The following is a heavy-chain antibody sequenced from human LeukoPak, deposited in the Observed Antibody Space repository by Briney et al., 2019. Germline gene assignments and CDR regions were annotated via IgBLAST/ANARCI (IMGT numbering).Heavy chain of an antibody. CDR1: GFTFSNFW. J-gene: IGHJ4*02. D-gene: IGHD2-15*01. CDR2: IKQDGSEK. Sequence: PGGSLRLSCAASGFTFSNFWMSWVRQAPGKGLEWVANIKQDGSEKSYVDSVKGRFTISRDNAKNSLYLQMNGLRAEDTAVYYCAREGQDLDYWGQGTLVPVSS. CDR3: AREGQDLDY. V-gene: IGHV3-7*01.